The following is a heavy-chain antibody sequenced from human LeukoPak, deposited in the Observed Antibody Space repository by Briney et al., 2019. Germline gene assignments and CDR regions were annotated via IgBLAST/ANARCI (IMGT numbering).Heavy chain of an antibody. CDR2: INHSGST. CDR1: GGSFSGYY. CDR3: ARIRRAAAGFCWDV. V-gene: IGHV4-34*01. Sequence: SETLSLTCAVYGGSFSGYYWSWIRQPPGKGLEWIGVINHSGSTNYNPSLKSRVTISVDTSKNQFSLKLSSVTAADTAVYYCARIRRAAAGFCWDVWGKGTTVTVSS. D-gene: IGHD6-13*01. J-gene: IGHJ6*04.